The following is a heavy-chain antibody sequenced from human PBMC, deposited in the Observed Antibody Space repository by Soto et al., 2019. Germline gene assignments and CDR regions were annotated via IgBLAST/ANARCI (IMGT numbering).Heavy chain of an antibody. J-gene: IGHJ3*02. Sequence: EVQLVQSGAEVKKPGESLRISCKGSGYSFTSYWISWVRQMPGKGLEWMGRIDPSDSYTNYSPSFQGHVTISADKSISTAYLQWSSLKASDTAMYYCARHGKPFSDYYDSSGILHAFDIWGQGTMVTVSS. D-gene: IGHD3-22*01. V-gene: IGHV5-10-1*03. CDR2: IDPSDSYT. CDR1: GYSFTSYW. CDR3: ARHGKPFSDYYDSSGILHAFDI.